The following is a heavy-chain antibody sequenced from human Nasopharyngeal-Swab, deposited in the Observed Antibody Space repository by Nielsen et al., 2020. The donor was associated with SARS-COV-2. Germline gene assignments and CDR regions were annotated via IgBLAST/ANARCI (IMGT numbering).Heavy chain of an antibody. J-gene: IGHJ4*02. CDR1: GFTFGDHS. Sequence: GGSLRLSCAASGFTFGDHSMIWVRQAPGQGLEWVSYISGSGSTLYYADSVKGRITVSRDNAKSSVYLQMSSLRDEDTAVYYCTRGDGALTYFDYWGQGTLVSVSS. V-gene: IGHV3-48*02. D-gene: IGHD4-17*01. CDR3: TRGDGALTYFDY. CDR2: ISGSGSTL.